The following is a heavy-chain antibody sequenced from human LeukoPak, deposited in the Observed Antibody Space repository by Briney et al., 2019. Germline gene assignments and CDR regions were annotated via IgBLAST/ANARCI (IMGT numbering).Heavy chain of an antibody. D-gene: IGHD3-22*01. J-gene: IGHJ6*03. V-gene: IGHV4-34*01. CDR3: ARAIGNYYYYYMDV. Sequence: PSETLSLTCAVYGGSFGNNYWTWIRQPPGKGLEWIGEINHRGSTNYNPSLKSRVTISVDTSKNQFSLKLSSVTAADTAVYYCARAIGNYYYYYMDVWGKGTTVTVSS. CDR2: INHRGST. CDR1: GGSFGNNY.